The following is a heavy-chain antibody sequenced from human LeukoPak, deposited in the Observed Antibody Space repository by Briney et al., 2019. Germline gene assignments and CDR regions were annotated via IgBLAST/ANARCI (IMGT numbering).Heavy chain of an antibody. CDR3: ARQKYYYDSSGYYDWFDP. D-gene: IGHD3-22*01. Sequence: GESLKISCKASGYKITTYWIGWVRQMPGKGLEWMGIIYPGDSDTRYSPSFQGQVTISADKSISTAYLQWSSLKASDTAMYYCARQKYYYDSSGYYDWFDPWGQGTLVTVSS. CDR2: IYPGDSDT. V-gene: IGHV5-51*01. J-gene: IGHJ5*02. CDR1: GYKITTYW.